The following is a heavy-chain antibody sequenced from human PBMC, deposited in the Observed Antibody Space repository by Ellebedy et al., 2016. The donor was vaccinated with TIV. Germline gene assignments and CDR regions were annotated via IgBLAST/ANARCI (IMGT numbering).Heavy chain of an antibody. Sequence: GESLKISCAASGFTFSSYWMSWVRQAPGKGLEWVSAIGNSDETYYADSVKGRFTISRDSSKNTLYLQMNTLRAEDTALYYCTKDILRWAFDYWGQGTLVTVSS. V-gene: IGHV3-23*01. CDR2: IGNSDET. CDR1: GFTFSSYW. CDR3: TKDILRWAFDY. D-gene: IGHD4-23*01. J-gene: IGHJ4*02.